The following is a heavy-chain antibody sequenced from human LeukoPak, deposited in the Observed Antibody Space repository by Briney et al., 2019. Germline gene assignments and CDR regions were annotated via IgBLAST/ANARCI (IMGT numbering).Heavy chain of an antibody. D-gene: IGHD3-3*01. Sequence: ASVKVSCKASGYTFTGYYMHWVRQAPGQGLEWMGWINPNSGGTNYAQKFQGRVTMTRDTSISTAYMELSRLRSDDTAVYYCARDMEWTVIGDYWGQGTLVTVSS. V-gene: IGHV1-2*02. CDR2: INPNSGGT. CDR3: ARDMEWTVIGDY. J-gene: IGHJ4*02. CDR1: GYTFTGYY.